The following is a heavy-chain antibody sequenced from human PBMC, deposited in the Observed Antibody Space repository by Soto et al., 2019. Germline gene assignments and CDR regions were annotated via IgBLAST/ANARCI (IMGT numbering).Heavy chain of an antibody. J-gene: IGHJ6*03. Sequence: ASVKVSCKASGYTFTSYAMHWVRQAPGQRLEWMGWINAGSGNTKYSQKFQGRVTITRDTSASTAYMELSSLRSEDTAVYYCARDRVTTALSYYYYMDVWGKGTTVTVSS. CDR1: GYTFTSYA. D-gene: IGHD4-4*01. CDR3: ARDRVTTALSYYYYMDV. V-gene: IGHV1-3*01. CDR2: INAGSGNT.